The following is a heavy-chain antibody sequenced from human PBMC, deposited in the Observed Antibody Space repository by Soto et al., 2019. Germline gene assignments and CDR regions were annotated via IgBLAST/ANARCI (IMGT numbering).Heavy chain of an antibody. CDR2: ISAYNGNT. D-gene: IGHD6-19*01. V-gene: IGHV1-18*04. CDR1: GYTFTSYG. CDR3: ARDFDSSGWYRSIDY. J-gene: IGHJ4*02. Sequence: ASVKVSGKASGYTFTSYGISWVRQAPGQGLEWMGWISAYNGNTNYAQKLQGRVTMTTDTSTSTAYMELRSMRSDDTAVYYCARDFDSSGWYRSIDYWGQGTLVTVSS.